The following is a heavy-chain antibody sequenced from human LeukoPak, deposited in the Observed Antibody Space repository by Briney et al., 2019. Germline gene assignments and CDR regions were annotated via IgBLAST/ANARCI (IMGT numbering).Heavy chain of an antibody. CDR1: GYTFTSYD. CDR3: ARAFIAGTYNWFDP. J-gene: IGHJ5*02. Sequence: AASVKVSCKASGYTFTSYDINWVRQATGQGLEWMGWMNPNSGNTGYAQKFQGRVTMTRNTSISTAYMELSSLRSEDTAVYYCARAFIAGTYNWFDPWGQGTLVTVSS. CDR2: MNPNSGNT. V-gene: IGHV1-8*01. D-gene: IGHD6-13*01.